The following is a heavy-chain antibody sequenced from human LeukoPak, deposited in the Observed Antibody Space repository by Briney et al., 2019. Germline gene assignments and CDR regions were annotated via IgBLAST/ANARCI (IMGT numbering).Heavy chain of an antibody. CDR2: ISGCGGST. Sequence: GESLRLSCAASGFTFSSYALSWVRQAPGKGLEWVSAISGCGGSTYYAHSVKGRFTISRDNSKNTLYLQMTSLRAEDTAVYYCTRVSGYRAYGPYYYRYMDVWGKGTTVTVSS. CDR3: TRVSGYRAYGPYYYRYMDV. J-gene: IGHJ6*03. D-gene: IGHD5-12*01. CDR1: GFTFSSYA. V-gene: IGHV3-23*01.